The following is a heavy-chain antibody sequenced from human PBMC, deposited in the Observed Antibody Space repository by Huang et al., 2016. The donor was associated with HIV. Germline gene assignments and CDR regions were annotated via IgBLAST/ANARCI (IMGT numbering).Heavy chain of an antibody. D-gene: IGHD2-2*03. Sequence: QLRESGPGLVTPSETLSLTCSASGTSMTSSTFYWGWFRQPPGRGLEWIGSVYFLGNTYYNPSLKSRGTISIDTANKQDSRRLTAVTAADTAVYFCAREVRSVDTDRPDGYYYRGLDVWGQGTTVIVSS. CDR1: GTSMTSSTFY. CDR2: VYFLGNT. CDR3: AREVRSVDTDRPDGYYYRGLDV. J-gene: IGHJ6*02. V-gene: IGHV4-39*02.